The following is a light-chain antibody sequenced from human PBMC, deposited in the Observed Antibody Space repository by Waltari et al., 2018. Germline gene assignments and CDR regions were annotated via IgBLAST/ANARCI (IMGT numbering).Light chain of an antibody. J-gene: IGKJ4*01. CDR3: QQYHNWPPS. V-gene: IGKV3-15*01. Sequence: ILMTQSPATLSVSPGVRATLSCRASQSVTNNLAWYQQQPGQAPRLLIYDASSRATGIPARFSGSGSGTEFTLTVSSLQSEDFAVYYCQQYHNWPPSFGGGTKVEIK. CDR2: DAS. CDR1: QSVTNN.